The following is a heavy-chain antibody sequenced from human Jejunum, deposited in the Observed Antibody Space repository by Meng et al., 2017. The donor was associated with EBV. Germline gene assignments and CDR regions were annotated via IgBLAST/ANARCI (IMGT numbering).Heavy chain of an antibody. J-gene: IGHJ4*02. Sequence: LGVSGEGGVRCVGSLSAAWVAAGFSVEDYGMNWVRQVPGKGLEWVATINWDGRRTGYADSVKGRFTISRDNAKNTLYLQMNSLRVDDTALYYCTREWGADYWGQGTLVTVSS. V-gene: IGHV3-20*04. CDR1: GFSVEDYG. CDR2: INWDGRRT. CDR3: TREWGADY. D-gene: IGHD3-16*01.